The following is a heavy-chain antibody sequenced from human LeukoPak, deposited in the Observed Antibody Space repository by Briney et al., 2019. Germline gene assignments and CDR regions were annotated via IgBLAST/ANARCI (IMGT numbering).Heavy chain of an antibody. Sequence: ASENVSCKASGGTFSSYAISWVRQAPGQGLEWMGGIIPIFGTANYAQKFQGRVTITADESTSTAYMELSSLRSEDTAVYYCAKEVAGDYYGMDVWGQGTTVTVSS. D-gene: IGHD6-19*01. V-gene: IGHV1-69*01. J-gene: IGHJ6*02. CDR3: AKEVAGDYYGMDV. CDR2: IIPIFGTA. CDR1: GGTFSSYA.